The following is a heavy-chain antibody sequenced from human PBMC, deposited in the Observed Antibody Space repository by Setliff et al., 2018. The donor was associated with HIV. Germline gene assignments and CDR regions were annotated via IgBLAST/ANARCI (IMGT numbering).Heavy chain of an antibody. CDR2: IYYSGSA. Sequence: PSETLSLTCTVSGDSIDRSNFFWTWIRQHPGKGLEWIGYIYYSGSATYNPSLKSQASISVDTSRNEFSLKLSSVTAADTAVYFCARGGAFCGRDSCYYLDYWGRETRSPSPQ. J-gene: IGHJ4*02. CDR3: ARGGAFCGRDSCYYLDY. CDR1: GDSIDRSNFF. D-gene: IGHD2-21*02. V-gene: IGHV4-31*01.